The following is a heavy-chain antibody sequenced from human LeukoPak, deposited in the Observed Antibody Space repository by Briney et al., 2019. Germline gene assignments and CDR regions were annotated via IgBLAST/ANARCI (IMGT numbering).Heavy chain of an antibody. Sequence: GGSLRLSCTASGLSVSSSFMSWVRQTPGKGLEWVSSVFGGGGTRYADSVMGRFTISRDNSKSTLYLQMNSLRAEDTAVYYCARTYTNSAGYYLYWGQGTLVTVSS. D-gene: IGHD3-22*01. CDR2: VFGGGGT. CDR3: ARTYTNSAGYYLY. CDR1: GLSVSSSF. V-gene: IGHV3-53*01. J-gene: IGHJ4*02.